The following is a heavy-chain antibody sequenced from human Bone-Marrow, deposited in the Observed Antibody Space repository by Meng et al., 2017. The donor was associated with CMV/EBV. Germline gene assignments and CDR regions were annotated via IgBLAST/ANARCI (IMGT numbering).Heavy chain of an antibody. V-gene: IGHV3-30*02. CDR2: IRYDGSDK. CDR1: GFTFSTYG. J-gene: IGHJ6*02. CDR3: AKDRRRFLEELLDFYGMDV. Sequence: GESLKISCAASGFTFSTYGMHWVRQAPGKGLEWVAFIRYDGSDKYYAESVKGRFTISRDKSKNTLYLQMNSLRAEDTAVYFCAKDRRRFLEELLDFYGMDVWGQGTTVTVSS. D-gene: IGHD3-3*01.